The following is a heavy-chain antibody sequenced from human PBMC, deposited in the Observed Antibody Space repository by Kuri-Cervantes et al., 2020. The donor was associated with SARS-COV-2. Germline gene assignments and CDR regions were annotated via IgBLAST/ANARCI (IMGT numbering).Heavy chain of an antibody. D-gene: IGHD6-6*01. J-gene: IGHJ4*02. CDR2: IYYSGST. CDR1: GCSISSSSYY. CDR3: ARDSSIAARPYDPFDY. V-gene: IGHV4-39*01. Sequence: SETLSLTCTVSGCSISSSSYYWGWIRQPPGKGLEWIGSIYYSGSTYYNPSLKSRVTISVDTSKNQFSLKLSSVTAADTAVYYCARDSSIAARPYDPFDYWGQGTLVTVSS.